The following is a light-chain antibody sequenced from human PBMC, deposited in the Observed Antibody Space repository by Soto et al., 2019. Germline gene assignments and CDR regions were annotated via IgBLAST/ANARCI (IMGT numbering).Light chain of an antibody. J-gene: IGKJ2*01. Sequence: EIVMTQSPATLSVSPGERATLSCRAKQSVSSNLAWYQQKPGQAPRLLIYGASTMATGIPARFICSGSGTEFTLTISSLQSEDFAVYYCQQYNNWPLYTFGQGTKLEIK. CDR3: QQYNNWPLYT. CDR1: QSVSSN. CDR2: GAS. V-gene: IGKV3-15*01.